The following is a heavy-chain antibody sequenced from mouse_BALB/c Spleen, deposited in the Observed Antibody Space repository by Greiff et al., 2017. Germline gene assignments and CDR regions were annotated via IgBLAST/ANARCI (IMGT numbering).Heavy chain of an antibody. CDR2: IDPANGNT. CDR1: GFNIKDTY. CDR3: ARGGDYASFDY. Sequence: EVKLVESGAELVKPGASVKLSCTASGFNIKDTYMHWVKQRPEQGLEWIGRIDPANGNTKYDPKFQGKATITADTSSNTAYLQLSSLTSEDTAVYYCARGGDYASFDYWGQGTTLTVSS. D-gene: IGHD2-4*01. V-gene: IGHV14-3*02. J-gene: IGHJ2*01.